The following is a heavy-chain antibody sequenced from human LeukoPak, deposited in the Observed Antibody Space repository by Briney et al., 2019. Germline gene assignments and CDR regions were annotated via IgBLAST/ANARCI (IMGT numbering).Heavy chain of an antibody. CDR1: GYTFTDHY. Sequence: GASVKVSCKAFGYTFTDHYVHWVRQAPGQGLEWMGWINPKSGDTKYVQKLQGRLTMTRDTSLRTAYMELTRLRSDDTDVFYCATYCGGECAPGGYWGQGPLVTVSS. CDR3: ATYCGGECAPGGY. V-gene: IGHV1-2*02. D-gene: IGHD2-21*01. CDR2: INPKSGDT. J-gene: IGHJ4*02.